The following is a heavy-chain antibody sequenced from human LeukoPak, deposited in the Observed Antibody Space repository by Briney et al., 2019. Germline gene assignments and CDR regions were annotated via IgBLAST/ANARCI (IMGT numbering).Heavy chain of an antibody. V-gene: IGHV4-59*01. CDR3: ARFFGRDEKIYGNYPHYYYYMDV. D-gene: IGHD4-11*01. CDR2: ISNSGST. CDR1: GDSITTYY. Sequence: SETLSLTCTVSGDSITTYYWSWIRQPLGKGLEYIGYISNSGSTNYSPSLKSRVIISIDTSKNQFALVLSSVTAADTAVYYCARFFGRDEKIYGNYPHYYYYMDVWGKGTTVTVSS. J-gene: IGHJ6*03.